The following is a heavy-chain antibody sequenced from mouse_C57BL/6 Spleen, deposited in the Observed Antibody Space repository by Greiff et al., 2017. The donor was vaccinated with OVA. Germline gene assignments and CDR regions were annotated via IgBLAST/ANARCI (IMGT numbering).Heavy chain of an antibody. J-gene: IGHJ4*01. CDR1: GYTFTDYN. V-gene: IGHV1-18*01. D-gene: IGHD2-5*01. CDR2: INPNNGGT. CDR3: ARRRYYYSNPYWAMDY. Sequence: EVQLQQSGPELVKPGASVKIPCKASGYTFTDYNMDWVKQSHGKSLEWIGDINPNNGGTIYNQKFKGKATLTVDKASSTAYMELRSLTSEDTAVYYCARRRYYYSNPYWAMDYWGQGTSVTVSS.